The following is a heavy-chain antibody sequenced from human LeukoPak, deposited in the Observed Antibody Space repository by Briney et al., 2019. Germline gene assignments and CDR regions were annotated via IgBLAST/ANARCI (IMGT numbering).Heavy chain of an antibody. CDR2: MNPNSGNT. CDR3: ARGIAAAGTGSYFDY. J-gene: IGHJ4*02. V-gene: IGHV1-8*01. Sequence: ASVTVSCTSSGYTFTSYDINWVRQAPGQGLEWMGWMNPNSGNTGYAQKFQGRVTMTRNTSISTAYMELSSLRSEDTAVYYCARGIAAAGTGSYFDYWGQGTLVTVSS. CDR1: GYTFTSYD. D-gene: IGHD6-13*01.